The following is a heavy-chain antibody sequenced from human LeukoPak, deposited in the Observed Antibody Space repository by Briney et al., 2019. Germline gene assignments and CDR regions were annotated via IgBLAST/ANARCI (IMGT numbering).Heavy chain of an antibody. Sequence: PGGSLRLSCAASGFTFSDYYMSWIRQAPGKGLEWVSYISSSGSTIYCADSVKGRFTISRDNAKNSLYLQMNSLRAEDTAVYYCARDTNVDIVATIGYTSYWGQGTLVTVSS. CDR2: ISSSGSTI. CDR3: ARDTNVDIVATIGYTSY. V-gene: IGHV3-11*04. D-gene: IGHD5-12*01. CDR1: GFTFSDYY. J-gene: IGHJ4*02.